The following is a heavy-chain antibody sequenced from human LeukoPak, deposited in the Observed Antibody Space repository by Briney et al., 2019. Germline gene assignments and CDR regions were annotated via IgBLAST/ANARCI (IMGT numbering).Heavy chain of an antibody. CDR3: ARVITMVRGVITAGFGY. CDR1: GYTLTELS. Sequence: ASVKVSCKVSGYTLTELSMHWVRQAPGKGLEWMGGFDPEDGETIYAQKFQGRVTMTRDTSISTAYMELSRLRSDDTAVYYCARVITMVRGVITAGFGYWGQGTLVTVSS. V-gene: IGHV1-24*01. D-gene: IGHD3-10*01. J-gene: IGHJ4*02. CDR2: FDPEDGET.